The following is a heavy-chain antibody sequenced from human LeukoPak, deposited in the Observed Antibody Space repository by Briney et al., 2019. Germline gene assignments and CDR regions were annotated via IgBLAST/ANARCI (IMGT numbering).Heavy chain of an antibody. CDR2: ISHTGSTI. J-gene: IGHJ3*02. V-gene: IGHV3-48*03. CDR3: VRDKRFGDVRIRACDI. Sequence: GGSLRLSCAASGFTFSSYEMDWVRQAPGKGLEWVSYISHTGSTIYYAESVKGRFTISRDNAKNSLYLQMNSLRAEDTAVYYCVRDKRFGDVRIRACDIWGQGTMVTVSS. D-gene: IGHD3-10*01. CDR1: GFTFSSYE.